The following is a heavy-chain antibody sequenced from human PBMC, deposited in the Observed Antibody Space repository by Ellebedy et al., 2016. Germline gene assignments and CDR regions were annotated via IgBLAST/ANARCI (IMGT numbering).Heavy chain of an antibody. J-gene: IGHJ4*02. CDR2: IKEDGSEK. V-gene: IGHV3-7*03. Sequence: GESLKISCTASGFTFSVYQMSWVRQAPGKGLDWVANIKEDGSEKHYVDSVRGRFTISRDNAENSLYLQMDSLRAEDTAVYYCAREVIGTNYFDYWGQGTLVTVSS. CDR3: AREVIGTNYFDY. D-gene: IGHD1-20*01. CDR1: GFTFSVYQ.